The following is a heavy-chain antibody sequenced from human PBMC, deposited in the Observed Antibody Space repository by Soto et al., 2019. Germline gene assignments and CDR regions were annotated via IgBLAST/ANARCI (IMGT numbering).Heavy chain of an antibody. CDR3: ARDRVIRYTGYELDL. CDR2: MTSDGSSK. D-gene: IGHD3-9*01. Sequence: QMQLLESRGGVVQPGKALRLSCAASGFAFNSHSMHWVRQAPGKGLEWLALMTSDGSSKFYADSVKGRCTISRDNSKNTLYLEMNSLRSEDTAVYYCARDRVIRYTGYELDLWGQGTLVTVSS. CDR1: GFAFNSHS. J-gene: IGHJ5*02. V-gene: IGHV3-30-3*01.